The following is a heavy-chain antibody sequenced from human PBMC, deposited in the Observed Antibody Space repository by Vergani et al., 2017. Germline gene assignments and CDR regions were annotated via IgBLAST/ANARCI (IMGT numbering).Heavy chain of an antibody. Sequence: QVQLVQSWAEVKKPGSSVKVSCKASGGTFSSYTISWVRQAPGQGLEWMGRIIPILGIANYAQKFQGRVTITADKSTSTAYMELSSLRSEDTAVYYCARDLGYCSGGSCSYWGQGTLVTVSS. J-gene: IGHJ4*02. CDR2: IIPILGIA. CDR1: GGTFSSYT. V-gene: IGHV1-69*08. D-gene: IGHD2-15*01. CDR3: ARDLGYCSGGSCSY.